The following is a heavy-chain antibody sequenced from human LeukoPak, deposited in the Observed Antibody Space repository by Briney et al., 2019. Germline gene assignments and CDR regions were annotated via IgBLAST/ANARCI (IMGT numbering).Heavy chain of an antibody. CDR1: GGSFSGYY. CDR3: ARDPLIYRTGSPYYYYGMDV. J-gene: IGHJ6*02. Sequence: PSETLSLTCAVYGGSFSGYYWSWIRQPPGKGLEWIGEINHSGSTSYNPSLKSRVTISVDTSKNQFSLKLSSVTAADTAVYYCARDPLIYRTGSPYYYYGMDVWGQGTTVTVSS. CDR2: INHSGST. D-gene: IGHD3-9*01. V-gene: IGHV4-34*01.